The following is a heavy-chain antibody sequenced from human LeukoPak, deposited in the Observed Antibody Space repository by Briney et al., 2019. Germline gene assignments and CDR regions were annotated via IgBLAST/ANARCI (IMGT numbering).Heavy chain of an antibody. Sequence: GASVKVSCKASGYTFTSYDINWVRQATGQALEWMGRMNPNSGNTDYAQKFQGRVSLTRDTSISTAYMELSGLRSEDTAIYYCARVPGDDFWSGFRSDGIDIWGQGTMVTVSS. CDR3: ARVPGDDFWSGFRSDGIDI. V-gene: IGHV1-8*01. CDR1: GYTFTSYD. J-gene: IGHJ3*02. CDR2: MNPNSGNT. D-gene: IGHD3-3*01.